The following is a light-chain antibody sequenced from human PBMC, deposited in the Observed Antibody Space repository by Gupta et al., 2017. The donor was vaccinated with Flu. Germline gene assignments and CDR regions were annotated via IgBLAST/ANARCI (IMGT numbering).Light chain of an antibody. V-gene: IGKV1-9*01. J-gene: IGKJ1*01. CDR3: CQPNDCPLT. CDR1: QSISSC. CDR2: VAS. Sequence: PASLSSSPGDRATLSCRASQSISSCYYSYYQKPGGTATLLLYVASTRKTTVIPNISSSSXSGXFSLIIXSRLPPDFVTFYCCQPNDCPLTFGXGTKVEIK.